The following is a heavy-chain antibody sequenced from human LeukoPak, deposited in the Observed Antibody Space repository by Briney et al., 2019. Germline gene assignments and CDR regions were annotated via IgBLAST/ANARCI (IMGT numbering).Heavy chain of an antibody. D-gene: IGHD5-12*01. CDR1: GFTFSSSS. Sequence: GGSLRLSCAASGFTFSSSSISWVRQAPGKGLEWASAITDAVGSTHCADSVKGRFTISSDNSKNTVYLQMNSLRPEDMAVYYCAKEIFSGLLYIDYWGQGTLVTVSS. J-gene: IGHJ4*02. CDR3: AKEIFSGLLYIDY. V-gene: IGHV3-23*01. CDR2: ITDAVGST.